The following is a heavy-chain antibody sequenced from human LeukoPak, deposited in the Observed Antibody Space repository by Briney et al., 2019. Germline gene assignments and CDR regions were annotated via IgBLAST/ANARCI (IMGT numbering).Heavy chain of an antibody. CDR3: ARDFSGGNSPNYVYYCMDV. V-gene: IGHV1-46*01. D-gene: IGHD4-23*01. Sequence: GASVKVSCKASGYTFSSNYLHWVRQAPGQGLEWMGIINPGSGTTSYAQKFQGRVTMTRDTSTGIFYMELSSLRSEDTAVYYCARDFSGGNSPNYVYYCMDVWGKGTTVTISS. CDR2: INPGSGTT. CDR1: GYTFSSNY. J-gene: IGHJ6*03.